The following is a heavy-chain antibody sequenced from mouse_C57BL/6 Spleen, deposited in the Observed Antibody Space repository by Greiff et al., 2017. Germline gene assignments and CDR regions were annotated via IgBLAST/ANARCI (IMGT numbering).Heavy chain of an antibody. V-gene: IGHV1-9*01. CDR1: GYTFTGYW. CDR2: ILPGSGST. J-gene: IGHJ2*01. Sequence: QVQLQQSGAELMKPGASVKLSCKATGYTFTGYWIEWVKQRPGHGLEWIGEILPGSGSTNYNEKFKGKATFTADTSSNTAYMQLSSLTTEDSAIYCCARDYGRNLYFDYWGQGTTLTVSS. CDR3: ARDYGRNLYFDY. D-gene: IGHD1-1*01.